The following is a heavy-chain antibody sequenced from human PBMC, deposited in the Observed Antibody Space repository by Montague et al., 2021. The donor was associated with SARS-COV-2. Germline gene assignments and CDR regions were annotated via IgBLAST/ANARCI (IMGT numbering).Heavy chain of an antibody. J-gene: IGHJ6*02. V-gene: IGHV3-30-3*01. CDR2: ISYDGTYK. CDR3: ARDHQFYDVLTAYFPSNYYHNYYGMDV. D-gene: IGHD3-9*01. Sequence: SLRLSWSASGFTFSSYPMHWVRQAPGKGLEWVAVISYDGTYKYYADPVKGRFTISRDNSKNTLYLQLNSLRAEDTAVYFCARDHQFYDVLTAYFPSNYYHNYYGMDVWGQGTTVTVSS. CDR1: GFTFSSYP.